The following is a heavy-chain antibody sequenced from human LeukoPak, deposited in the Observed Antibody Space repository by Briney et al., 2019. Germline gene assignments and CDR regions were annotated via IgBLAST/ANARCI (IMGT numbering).Heavy chain of an antibody. V-gene: IGHV1-18*01. J-gene: IGHJ5*02. D-gene: IGHD2-2*01. CDR3: ARDVGDIVTIPAAISVP. Sequence: GSSVKVSCKASGGTFSSYGISWVRQAPGQGLEWMGWISAYNGNTNYAQMVQGRVTMTTDTSTSTAYMEVRSLRPDDTAMYYCARDVGDIVTIPAAISVPWGQGTLVTVSS. CDR1: GGTFSSYG. CDR2: ISAYNGNT.